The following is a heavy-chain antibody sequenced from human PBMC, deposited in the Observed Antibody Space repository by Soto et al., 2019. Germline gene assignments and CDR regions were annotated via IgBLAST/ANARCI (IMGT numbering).Heavy chain of an antibody. Sequence: SETLSLTCTVSGGSISSYYWSWIRQPPGKGLEWIGYIYYSGCTNYNPSLKSRVTISVDTSKNQFSLKLSSVTAADTAVYYCARARDGWPYYFDYWGQGTLVTVSS. J-gene: IGHJ4*02. CDR1: GGSISSYY. CDR2: IYYSGCT. CDR3: ARARDGWPYYFDY. D-gene: IGHD6-19*01. V-gene: IGHV4-59*01.